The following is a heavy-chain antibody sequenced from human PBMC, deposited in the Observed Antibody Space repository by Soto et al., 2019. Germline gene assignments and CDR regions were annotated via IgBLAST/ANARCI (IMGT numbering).Heavy chain of an antibody. V-gene: IGHV1-2*02. J-gene: IGHJ3*02. Sequence: ASVKVSCKASGYTFTGYFMHWVRQAPGQGLEWMGWINTYNGDTNFAQKFQGRITMTRDTSITTAYMEMSRLRSDDTAMYYCAKNLLVTTPDGFDIWGQGTMVTVSS. CDR2: INTYNGDT. D-gene: IGHD1-1*01. CDR1: GYTFTGYF. CDR3: AKNLLVTTPDGFDI.